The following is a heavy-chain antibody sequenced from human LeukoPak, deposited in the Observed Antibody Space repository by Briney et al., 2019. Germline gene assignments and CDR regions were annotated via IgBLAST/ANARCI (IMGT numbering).Heavy chain of an antibody. CDR1: GYTFTGYY. CDR3: ARTGYSSSLHWFDP. Sequence: ASVKVSCKASGYTFTGYYMHWVRQAPGQGLEWMGWISAYNGNTNYAQKLQGRVTMTTDTSTSTAYMELRSLRSDDTAVYYCARTGYSSSLHWFDPWGQGTLVTVSS. CDR2: ISAYNGNT. D-gene: IGHD6-6*01. J-gene: IGHJ5*02. V-gene: IGHV1-18*04.